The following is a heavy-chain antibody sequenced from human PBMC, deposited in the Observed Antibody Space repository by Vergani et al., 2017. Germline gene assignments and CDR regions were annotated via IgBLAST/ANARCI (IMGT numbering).Heavy chain of an antibody. V-gene: IGHV3-23*01. Sequence: EVQLLESGGGLVQPGGSLRLSCAASGFTFSSYAMSWVRQAPGKGLEWVSAISGSGGSTYYADSVKGRFTISRDNSKNTLYLQMNSLRAEDTAVYYCAKRECRPGDYYYYYIDVWGKGTTVTVSS. CDR1: GFTFSSYA. CDR3: AKRECRPGDYYYYYIDV. CDR2: ISGSGGST. D-gene: IGHD2-8*02. J-gene: IGHJ6*03.